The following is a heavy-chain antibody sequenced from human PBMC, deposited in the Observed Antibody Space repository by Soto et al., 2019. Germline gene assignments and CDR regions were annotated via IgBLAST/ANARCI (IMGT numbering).Heavy chain of an antibody. CDR1: GFTLSGRS. J-gene: IGHJ6*04. D-gene: IGHD3-10*01. V-gene: IGHV3-74*01. CDR2: IDNAGTDS. CDR3: ARGWFGPDV. Sequence: EVQLVESGGGLVQPGGSLRLSCAASGFTLSGRSMHWVRQAPGKGLVWVSGIDNAGTDSTYADSVKGRFTSSRVNAKNMLYLQMNYLRVHDTAVYYCARGWFGPDVWGKGTTVTVSS.